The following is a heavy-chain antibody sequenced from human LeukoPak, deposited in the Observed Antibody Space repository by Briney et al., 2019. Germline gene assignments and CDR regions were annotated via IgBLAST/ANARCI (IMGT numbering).Heavy chain of an antibody. J-gene: IGHJ4*02. CDR2: IIPIFGTA. CDR3: ARENTVTPYYFDY. CDR1: GGTFSSYA. D-gene: IGHD4-17*01. V-gene: IGHV1-69*05. Sequence: SVKVSCKASGGTFSSYAISCVRQAPGQGLEWMGSIIPIFGTANYAQKFQGRVTITTDESTSTAYMELSSLRSEDTAVYYCARENTVTPYYFDYWGQGTLVTVAS.